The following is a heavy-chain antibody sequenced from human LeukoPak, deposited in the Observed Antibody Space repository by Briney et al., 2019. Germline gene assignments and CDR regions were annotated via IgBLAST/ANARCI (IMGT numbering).Heavy chain of an antibody. J-gene: IGHJ4*02. Sequence: SETLSLTCTVSSGSIGNYFWGWIRQPAGKGLEWIGRFSTSGSTSYNPSLQSRVSMSVDTSKNQFSLNLSSVTAADTAVYYCARNDGWRLYYFDNWGQGTLVTVSS. CDR1: SGSIGNYF. V-gene: IGHV4-4*07. CDR2: FSTSGST. CDR3: ARNDGWRLYYFDN. D-gene: IGHD5-24*01.